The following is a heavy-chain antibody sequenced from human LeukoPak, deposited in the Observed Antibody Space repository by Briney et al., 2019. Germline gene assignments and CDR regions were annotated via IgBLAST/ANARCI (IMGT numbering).Heavy chain of an antibody. Sequence: GGSLRLSCAASGFTFSSYAMSWVRQAPGKGLEWVSAISGSGGSTYYADSVKGRFTISRDNSKNTLYLQMNSLRAEDTAVYYCARETSLGYCSGGSCYSYWFDPWGQGTLVTVSS. D-gene: IGHD2-15*01. CDR1: GFTFSSYA. CDR3: ARETSLGYCSGGSCYSYWFDP. J-gene: IGHJ5*02. CDR2: ISGSGGST. V-gene: IGHV3-23*01.